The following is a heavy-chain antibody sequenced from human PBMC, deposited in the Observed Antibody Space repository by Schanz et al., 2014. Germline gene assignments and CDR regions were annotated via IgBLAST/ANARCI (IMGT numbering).Heavy chain of an antibody. CDR3: ARLPVGYGSGIWDV. Sequence: VQLLESGGGLVQPGGSLRLSCAASGFTFSSYAMHWVRQAPGKGLEWVAVISYDGRNKYYADSVKGRFTISRDNSKNTLYLQMNSLRTEDTAVYYCARLPVGYGSGIWDVWGQGTSVTVSS. J-gene: IGHJ6*02. D-gene: IGHD3-10*01. V-gene: IGHV3-30-3*01. CDR2: ISYDGRNK. CDR1: GFTFSSYA.